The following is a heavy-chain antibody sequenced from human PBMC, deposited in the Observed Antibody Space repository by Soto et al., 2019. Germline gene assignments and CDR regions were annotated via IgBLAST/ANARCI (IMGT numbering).Heavy chain of an antibody. V-gene: IGHV3-30*18. Sequence: GGSLRLSCAASGFTFSTYGMHWVRQAPGKGLEWVAVISYDGSNKYYADSVKGRFTMSRDNSKNTLYLQMNSLRAEDTAVYYCAKDQLLVLSYFDYWSQGTLVTVSS. CDR1: GFTFSTYG. D-gene: IGHD6-19*01. CDR2: ISYDGSNK. CDR3: AKDQLLVLSYFDY. J-gene: IGHJ4*02.